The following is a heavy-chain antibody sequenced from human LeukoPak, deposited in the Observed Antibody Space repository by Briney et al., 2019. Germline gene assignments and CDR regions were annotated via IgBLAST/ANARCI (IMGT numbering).Heavy chain of an antibody. CDR1: GFTFSSYA. CDR2: ISYDGNNK. D-gene: IGHD6-13*01. V-gene: IGHV3-30-3*01. Sequence: GGSLRLSCAASGFTFSSYAMHWVRQAPGKGLEWVAVISYDGNNKYYADSVKGRFTISGDNSKNTLYLQMNSLRAEDTAVYYCAREYSSSWYIMGDYWGQGTLVTVSS. CDR3: AREYSSSWYIMGDY. J-gene: IGHJ4*02.